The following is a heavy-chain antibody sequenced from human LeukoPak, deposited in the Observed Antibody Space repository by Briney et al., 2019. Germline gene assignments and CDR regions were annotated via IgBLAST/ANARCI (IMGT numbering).Heavy chain of an antibody. Sequence: PGGSLRLSCVASGFTFSSYWMSWVRQAPGKGLEWVANIKEDGSQKYYVDSVKGRFTVSRDNAKNSLYLQMNSLRVDDTAVYYCANCYNSGPQGDYWGQGTLVTVSS. V-gene: IGHV3-7*01. CDR3: ANCYNSGPQGDY. CDR2: IKEDGSQK. CDR1: GFTFSSYW. D-gene: IGHD3-10*01. J-gene: IGHJ4*02.